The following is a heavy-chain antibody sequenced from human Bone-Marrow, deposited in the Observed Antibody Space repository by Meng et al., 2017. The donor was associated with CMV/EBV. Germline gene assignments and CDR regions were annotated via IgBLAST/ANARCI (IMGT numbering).Heavy chain of an antibody. CDR3: ATSSGDTSTIYY. CDR2: IRYDGSNK. D-gene: IGHD3-3*01. J-gene: IGHJ4*02. V-gene: IGHV3-30*02. Sequence: GESLKISCAASGFTFSSYGMHWVRQAPGKGLEWVAFIRYDGSNKYYADSVKGRFTISRDNSKNTLYLQMNSLRAEDPAVYYCATSSGDTSTIYYWGQGTLVTVSS. CDR1: GFTFSSYG.